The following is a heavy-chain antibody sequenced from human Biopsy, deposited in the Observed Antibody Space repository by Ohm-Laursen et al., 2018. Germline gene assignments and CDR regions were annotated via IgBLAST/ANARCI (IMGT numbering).Heavy chain of an antibody. CDR1: GESSSGYF. J-gene: IGHJ6*02. CDR2: INQSGST. Sequence: SVTLSLTCAVIGESSSGYFWNWIRQPPGKGLEWIGEINQSGSTKYNPSLKRRATLSADSSNSQFSLRLTSVTAADTAIYYCARGSGYFKLDVWGQGTTVTVSS. CDR3: ARGSGYFKLDV. D-gene: IGHD5-12*01. V-gene: IGHV4-34*01.